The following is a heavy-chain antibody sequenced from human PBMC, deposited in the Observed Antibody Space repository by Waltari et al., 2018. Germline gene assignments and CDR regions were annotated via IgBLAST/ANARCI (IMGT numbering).Heavy chain of an antibody. Sequence: QVQLQESGPGLVKPSETLSLTCTVSGGSVSSGSYYWSWIGQPPGAGLEWIGYIYYSGSTNYNPSLKSRVTISVDTSKNQFSLKLSSVTAADTAVYYCARGQDIVVVPAAIYYYYGMDVWGQGTTVTVSS. CDR2: IYYSGST. V-gene: IGHV4-61*01. D-gene: IGHD2-2*01. CDR1: GGSVSSGSYY. CDR3: ARGQDIVVVPAAIYYYYGMDV. J-gene: IGHJ6*02.